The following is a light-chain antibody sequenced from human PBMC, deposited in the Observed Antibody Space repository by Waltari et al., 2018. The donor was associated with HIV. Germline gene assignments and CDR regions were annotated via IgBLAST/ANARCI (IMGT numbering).Light chain of an antibody. CDR1: SSDVGAYNY. Sequence: QSALTQPASVSGSPGQSITISCTGTSSDVGAYNYVSWYQLNPGKAPKLMIYDVSNRPSGVSDRFSGSKSANTASLTISGLQAEDEAHYYCSSYTSSSTVVFGGGTKLTVL. CDR2: DVS. CDR3: SSYTSSSTVV. J-gene: IGLJ2*01. V-gene: IGLV2-14*03.